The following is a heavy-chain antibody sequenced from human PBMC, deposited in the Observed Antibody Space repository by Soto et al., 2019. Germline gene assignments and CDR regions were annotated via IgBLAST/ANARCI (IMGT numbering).Heavy chain of an antibody. D-gene: IGHD6-13*01. CDR2: INPNSGGT. CDR1: GYTFTGYY. V-gene: IGHV1-2*04. Sequence: ASVKVSCKASGYTFTGYYMHWVRQAPGQGLEWMGWINPNSGGTNYAQKFQGWVTMTRDTSISTAYMELSRLRSDDTAVYYCARGGYSSSWYWFDPWGQGTLVTVSS. J-gene: IGHJ5*02. CDR3: ARGGYSSSWYWFDP.